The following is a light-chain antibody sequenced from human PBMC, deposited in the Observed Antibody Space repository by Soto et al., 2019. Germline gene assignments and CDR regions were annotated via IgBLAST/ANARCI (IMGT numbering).Light chain of an antibody. J-gene: IGKJ2*01. Sequence: DIQMTQSPSSLSASVGGRFTITCRASQTISSYLNWYQQKPGKAPELLIYVESNLQRGVPSRFSGRGSGTDFTLTISSLQPEDFATYYCQQSYSTPYTFGQGTKVDIK. CDR2: VES. V-gene: IGKV1-39*01. CDR1: QTISSY. CDR3: QQSYSTPYT.